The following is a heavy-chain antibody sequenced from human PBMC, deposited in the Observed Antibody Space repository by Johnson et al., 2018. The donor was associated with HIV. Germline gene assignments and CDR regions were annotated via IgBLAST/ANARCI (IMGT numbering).Heavy chain of an antibody. CDR1: GFTFSSYA. J-gene: IGHJ3*02. V-gene: IGHV3-30-3*01. Sequence: QVQLVESGGGVVQPGRSLRLSCAASGFTFSSYAMHWVRQAPGKGLEWVAVISYDGSNKYYADSVKGRFTISRDNSKNTLYRQMNSLRAEDTAVYYWAREGEQWLDPPLAFDIWGQGTMVTVSS. CDR3: AREGEQWLDPPLAFDI. CDR2: ISYDGSNK. D-gene: IGHD6-19*01.